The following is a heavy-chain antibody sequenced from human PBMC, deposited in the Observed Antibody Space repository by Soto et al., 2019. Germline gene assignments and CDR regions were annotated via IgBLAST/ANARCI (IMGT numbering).Heavy chain of an antibody. J-gene: IGHJ5*02. CDR2: IYSGGST. Sequence: GGSLRLSCAASGFTVSDNYMSWVRQAPGKGLEWVSIIYSGGSTYYADSVKGRFTISRDNSKNTLYLQMNSLRAEDTAVYHCARDGMVRGVSYNWFDPWGQGTLVTVSS. V-gene: IGHV3-53*01. D-gene: IGHD3-10*01. CDR1: GFTVSDNY. CDR3: ARDGMVRGVSYNWFDP.